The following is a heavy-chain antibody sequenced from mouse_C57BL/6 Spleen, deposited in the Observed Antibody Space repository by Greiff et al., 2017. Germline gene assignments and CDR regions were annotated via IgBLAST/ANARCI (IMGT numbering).Heavy chain of an antibody. D-gene: IGHD1-1*01. V-gene: IGHV1-52*01. Sequence: QVQLQQPGAELVRPGSSVKLSCKASGSTFTSYWMHWVKQRPIQGLEWIGNIDPSDSETHYNQKFKDKATLTVDKSSSTAYMQLSSLTSEDSAVYYCARGGSSLYYFDYWGQGTTLTVSS. CDR2: IDPSDSET. CDR1: GSTFTSYW. J-gene: IGHJ2*01. CDR3: ARGGSSLYYFDY.